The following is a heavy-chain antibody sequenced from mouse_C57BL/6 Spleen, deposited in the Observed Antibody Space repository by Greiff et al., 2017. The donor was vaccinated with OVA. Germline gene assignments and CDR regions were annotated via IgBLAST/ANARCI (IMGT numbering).Heavy chain of an antibody. V-gene: IGHV1-42*01. CDR2: INPSTGGT. CDR3: ARGDGYLIDY. Sequence: VQLQQSGPELVKPGASVKISCKASGYSFTGYYMNWVKQSPDKSLEWIGEINPSTGGTTYNQKFKAKATLTVDKSSSTAYMQLKSLTSEDSAVYYCARGDGYLIDYWGQGTTLTVSS. J-gene: IGHJ2*01. D-gene: IGHD2-3*01. CDR1: GYSFTGYY.